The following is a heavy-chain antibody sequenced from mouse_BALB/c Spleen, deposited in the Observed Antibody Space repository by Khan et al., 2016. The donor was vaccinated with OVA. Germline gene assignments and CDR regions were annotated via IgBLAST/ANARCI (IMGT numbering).Heavy chain of an antibody. D-gene: IGHD2-3*01. V-gene: IGHV11-2*02. CDR3: MRYDGYYWYFDV. Sequence: EVQLLETGGGLVQPGGSRGLSCEGSGFTFSGFWVSWVRQTPGKTLEWIGDINSDGSAINYAPSIKDRFTIFRDNDKSTLYLQMSNVRSEDTATYFCMRYDGYYWYFDVWGAGTTVTVSS. J-gene: IGHJ1*01. CDR2: INSDGSAI. CDR1: GFTFSGFW.